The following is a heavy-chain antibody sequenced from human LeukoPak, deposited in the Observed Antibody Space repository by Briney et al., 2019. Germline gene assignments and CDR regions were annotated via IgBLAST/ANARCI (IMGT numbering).Heavy chain of an antibody. D-gene: IGHD3-3*01. J-gene: IGHJ6*02. CDR1: GYTFTSYG. Sequence: ASVKVSCKASGYTFTSYGISWVRQAPGQGLEWMGWISAYNGNTNYAQKLQGRVTMTTDTSTSTAYMELRSLRSDDTAVYYCASSGQVYYYYGMDVWGQGTTVTVSS. CDR3: ASSGQVYYYYGMDV. CDR2: ISAYNGNT. V-gene: IGHV1-18*01.